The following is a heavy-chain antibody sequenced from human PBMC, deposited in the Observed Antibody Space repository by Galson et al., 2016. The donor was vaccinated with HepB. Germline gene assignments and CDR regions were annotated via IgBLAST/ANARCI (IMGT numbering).Heavy chain of an antibody. CDR3: ARPYCSGGRCYLDY. V-gene: IGHV5-51*01. CDR2: IYPGDSDK. Sequence: QSGAEVKKPGESLKISCKGSGYSFTSYWIGWVRHMPGKGLEWMGIIYPGDSDKRYSPSFQGQVTISADKSISTAHLQWSSLKASDSGMYYCARPYCSGGRCYLDYWGQGTLVTVSS. J-gene: IGHJ4*02. D-gene: IGHD2-15*01. CDR1: GYSFTSYW.